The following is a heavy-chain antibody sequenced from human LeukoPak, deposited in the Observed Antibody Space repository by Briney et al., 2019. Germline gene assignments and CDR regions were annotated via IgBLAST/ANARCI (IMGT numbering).Heavy chain of an antibody. D-gene: IGHD5-12*01. CDR1: GGTFSRYA. V-gene: IGHV1-69*13. J-gene: IGHJ4*02. CDR2: IIPIFGTA. Sequence: GASVKVSCKASGGTFSRYAISWVRQAPGQGLEWMGGIIPIFGTANYAQKFQGRVTITADESTSTAYMDVSSLRPEDTAVYYCARPYSGYDFFDYWGQGILVTVSS. CDR3: ARPYSGYDFFDY.